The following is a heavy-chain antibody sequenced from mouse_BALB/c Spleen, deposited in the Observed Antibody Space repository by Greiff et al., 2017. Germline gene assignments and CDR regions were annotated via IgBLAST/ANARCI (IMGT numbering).Heavy chain of an antibody. CDR3: ANWDYFDY. J-gene: IGHJ2*01. CDR2: IDPANGNT. V-gene: IGHV14-3*02. D-gene: IGHD4-1*01. Sequence: VQLQQSGAELVKPGASVKLSCTASGFNIKDTYMHWVKQRPEQGLEWIGWIDPANGNTKYDPKFQGKATITADTSSNTAYLQLSSLTSEDTAVYYYANWDYFDYWGQGTTLTVSS. CDR1: GFNIKDTY.